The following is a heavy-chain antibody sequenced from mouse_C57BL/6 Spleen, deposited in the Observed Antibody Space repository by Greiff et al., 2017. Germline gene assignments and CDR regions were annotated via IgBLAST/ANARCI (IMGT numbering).Heavy chain of an antibody. Sequence: VQLQQSGAELVKPGASVKLSCTASGFNIKDYYMHWVKQRTEQGLEWIGRIDPEDGETKYAPKFPGKATITADTSSNTAYLQLSSLTSEDTAVYYCARGTTVVEAYWGQGTLVTVSA. CDR3: ARGTTVVEAY. J-gene: IGHJ3*01. CDR2: IDPEDGET. CDR1: GFNIKDYY. D-gene: IGHD1-1*01. V-gene: IGHV14-2*01.